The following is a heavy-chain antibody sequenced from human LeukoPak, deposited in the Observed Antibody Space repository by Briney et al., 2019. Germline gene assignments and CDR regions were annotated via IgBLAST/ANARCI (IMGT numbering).Heavy chain of an antibody. Sequence: PGRSLRLSCAASGFTFSRYAMYWVRQAPGKGLEWVAVIWYDGSNKYYTDSVKGRFTISRDNAKNTLYLQMNSLRAEDTAVYYCVRGKGYLLLDFWGQGTLVTVSS. D-gene: IGHD3-16*02. J-gene: IGHJ4*02. CDR1: GFTFSRYA. CDR2: IWYDGSNK. CDR3: VRGKGYLLLDF. V-gene: IGHV3-33*01.